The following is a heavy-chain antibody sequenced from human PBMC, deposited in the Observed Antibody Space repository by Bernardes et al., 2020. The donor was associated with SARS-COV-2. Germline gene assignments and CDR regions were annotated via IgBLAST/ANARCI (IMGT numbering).Heavy chain of an antibody. CDR1: GFTFRSYS. Sequence: VGSLILSCAASGFTFRSYSMNWVRQAPGKGLEWVSSISSSSSYIYYADSVKGRFTISRDNAKNSLYLQMNSLRAEDTAVYYCASLITYYYDSSGRHDAFDIWGQGTMVTVSS. CDR3: ASLITYYYDSSGRHDAFDI. J-gene: IGHJ3*02. V-gene: IGHV3-21*01. D-gene: IGHD3-22*01. CDR2: ISSSSSYI.